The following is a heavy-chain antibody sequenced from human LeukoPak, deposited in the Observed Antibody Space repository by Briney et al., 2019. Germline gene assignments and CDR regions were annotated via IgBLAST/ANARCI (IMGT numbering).Heavy chain of an antibody. Sequence: PGRSLRLSCAPSGFAFSNYAMHWVRQAPGKGLEWVAVISYDGSNKYYADSVKGRFTISRDNSKNTLYLQMNSLRAEDTAVYYCGRGGYYYDSSGLVDYWGQGTLVTVSS. CDR3: GRGGYYYDSSGLVDY. J-gene: IGHJ4*02. CDR2: ISYDGSNK. CDR1: GFAFSNYA. V-gene: IGHV3-30*04. D-gene: IGHD3-22*01.